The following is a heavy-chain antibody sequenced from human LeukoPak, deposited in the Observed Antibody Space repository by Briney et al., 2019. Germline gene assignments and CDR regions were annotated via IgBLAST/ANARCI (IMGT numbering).Heavy chain of an antibody. D-gene: IGHD2-2*01. CDR2: INPNSGDT. CDR3: ARDYCSSTSCLFDY. CDR1: GYTFTGYH. V-gene: IGHV1-2*06. Sequence: ASVKVSCKASGYTFTGYHMHWAQQAPGQGLEWMGRINPNSGDTNYAQNFQGRVTMTRDTSISTAYMELSRLRSDDTAVYYCARDYCSSTSCLFDYWGQGTLVTVSS. J-gene: IGHJ4*02.